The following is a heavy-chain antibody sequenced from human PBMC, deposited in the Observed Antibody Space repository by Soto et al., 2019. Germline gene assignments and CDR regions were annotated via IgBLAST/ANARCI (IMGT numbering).Heavy chain of an antibody. V-gene: IGHV4-30-4*01. Sequence: SETLSGTCTVSGGSINIGDYYWSWIRQPPFNGLEWITHIYYRWTTYYNPSLRSRVTTSIYTSKNQFSLRLSSVTAAYTAVSFCARATLRWPVQGCLDPWPQGTVVIVYS. J-gene: IGHJ5*02. D-gene: IGHD4-17*01. CDR1: GGSINIGDYY. CDR3: ARATLRWPVQGCLDP. CDR2: IYYRWTT.